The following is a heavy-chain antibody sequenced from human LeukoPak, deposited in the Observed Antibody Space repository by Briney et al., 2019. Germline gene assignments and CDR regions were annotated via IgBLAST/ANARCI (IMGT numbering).Heavy chain of an antibody. D-gene: IGHD2-8*02. J-gene: IGHJ1*01. CDR2: ISGGGGGT. Sequence: GGSLRLSCTASGFTFSSYAMSWVRQAPGKGLGWVSAISGGGGGTYYADSVKGRFTISRDNSKNTLYLQMNSLRAEDTAVCYCAQDVDNTGPKVYFQHWGQGSLVTVSS. CDR1: GFTFSSYA. V-gene: IGHV3-23*01. CDR3: AQDVDNTGPKVYFQH.